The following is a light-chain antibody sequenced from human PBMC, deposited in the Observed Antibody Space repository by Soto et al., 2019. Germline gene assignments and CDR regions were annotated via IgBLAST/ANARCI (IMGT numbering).Light chain of an antibody. J-gene: IGKJ2*01. CDR2: GAA. CDR1: QSVDIS. CDR3: QQSHKWPPYT. Sequence: VMTQSPATLSVSPGERATLSCRASQSVDISLAWYQQKPGQTPRLLIYGAATRATGIPARFSGSGSGTEFTLTISSLQSEDFAVYYCQQSHKWPPYTFCQGTKVEIK. V-gene: IGKV3-15*01.